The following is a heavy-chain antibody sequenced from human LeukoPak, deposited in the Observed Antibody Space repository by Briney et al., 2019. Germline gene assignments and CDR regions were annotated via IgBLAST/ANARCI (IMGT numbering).Heavy chain of an antibody. D-gene: IGHD6-13*01. CDR3: AKDLSRIAAIKGYYYGMDV. V-gene: IGHV3-30*18. Sequence: GRSLRLSCAASGFTFSSYGMHWVRQAPGKGLEWVAVILYEGSNKYYADSVKGRFTISRDNSKNTLYLQMNSLRAEDTAVYYCAKDLSRIAAIKGYYYGMDVWGQGTTVTVSS. CDR1: GFTFSSYG. J-gene: IGHJ6*02. CDR2: ILYEGSNK.